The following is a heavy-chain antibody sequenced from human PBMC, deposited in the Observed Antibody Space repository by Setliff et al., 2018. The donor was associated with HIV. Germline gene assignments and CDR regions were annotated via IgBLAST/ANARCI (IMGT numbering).Heavy chain of an antibody. D-gene: IGHD1-26*01. CDR3: AREGTWESYFDS. V-gene: IGHV4-30-4*01. CDR2: IYYSRTT. CDR1: GASIDSGDHY. J-gene: IGHJ4*02. Sequence: SETLSLTCTVSGASIDSGDHYWTWIRQPPGKGLEWIGYIYYSRTTFYNSSLKSRVTISLHTSKNQFSLKLSSVTAADTAMYYCAREGTWESYFDSWGQGMLVTVSS.